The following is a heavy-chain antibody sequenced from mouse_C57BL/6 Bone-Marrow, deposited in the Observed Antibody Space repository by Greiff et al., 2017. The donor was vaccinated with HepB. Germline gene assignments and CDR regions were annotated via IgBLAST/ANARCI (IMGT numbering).Heavy chain of an antibody. Sequence: EVQLQQSVAELVRPGASVKLSCTASGFNIKNTYMHWVKQRPEQGLEWIGRIDPANGNTKYTPKFQGKATITADTSSNTAYLQLSSLTSEDTAIYYCARGGGQLRLRYYFDYWGQGTTLTVSS. D-gene: IGHD3-2*02. V-gene: IGHV14-3*01. CDR1: GFNIKNTY. CDR2: IDPANGNT. CDR3: ARGGGQLRLRYYFDY. J-gene: IGHJ2*01.